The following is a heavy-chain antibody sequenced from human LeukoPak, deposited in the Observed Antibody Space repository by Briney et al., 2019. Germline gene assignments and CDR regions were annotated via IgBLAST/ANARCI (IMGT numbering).Heavy chain of an antibody. CDR1: GGSISSYY. CDR3: ARGHYYDSSGYRKIFDY. J-gene: IGHJ4*02. CDR2: IYYSGGT. D-gene: IGHD3-22*01. Sequence: SETLSLTCTVSGGSISSYYWSWIRQPPGKGLEWIGYIYYSGGTNYNPSLKSRVTISVDTSKNQFSLKLSSVTAADTAVYYCARGHYYDSSGYRKIFDYWGQGTLVTVSS. V-gene: IGHV4-59*12.